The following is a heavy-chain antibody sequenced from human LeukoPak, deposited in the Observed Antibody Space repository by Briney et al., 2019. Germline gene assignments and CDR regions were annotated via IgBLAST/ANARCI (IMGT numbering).Heavy chain of an antibody. D-gene: IGHD3-10*01. CDR2: IYYSATT. J-gene: IGHJ5*02. Sequence: PSQTLSLTCTVSGASISSGGYYWSWLRQDPGKGLEWIGIIYYSATTYSNPSLKSRVTISVDTSTNQFSLKLRSVTAADTAVYYCALLWFGESNWFDPWGQGTLVTVSS. V-gene: IGHV4-39*01. CDR3: ALLWFGESNWFDP. CDR1: GASISSGGYY.